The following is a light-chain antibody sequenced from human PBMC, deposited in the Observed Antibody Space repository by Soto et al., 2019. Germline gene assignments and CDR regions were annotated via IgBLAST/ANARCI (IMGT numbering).Light chain of an antibody. V-gene: IGKV1-39*01. CDR3: QQLSTYPST. CDR1: QSISSY. Sequence: DIQMTQSPSSLSASVGDRVTITCRASQSISSYLNWYQQKPGEAPKLLIFAASTLQSGVPSRFSGSGSGTDFTLTISSLQAEDFATYYCQQLSTYPSTFGGGTKVDIK. CDR2: AAS. J-gene: IGKJ4*01.